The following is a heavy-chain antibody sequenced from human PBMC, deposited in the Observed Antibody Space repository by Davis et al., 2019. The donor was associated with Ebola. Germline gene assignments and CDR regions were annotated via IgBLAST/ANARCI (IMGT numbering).Heavy chain of an antibody. V-gene: IGHV4-34*01. Sequence: GSLRLSCAVYGGSLSGYYWSWIRQPPGKGLEWIGEINHSGSTNYNPSLKSRVTISVDTSKNQFSLKLSSVTAADTAVYYCARGPSSYYYDSSGYYSLVRYFDYWGQGTLVTVSS. CDR2: INHSGST. CDR3: ARGPSSYYYDSSGYYSLVRYFDY. J-gene: IGHJ4*02. D-gene: IGHD3-22*01. CDR1: GGSLSGYY.